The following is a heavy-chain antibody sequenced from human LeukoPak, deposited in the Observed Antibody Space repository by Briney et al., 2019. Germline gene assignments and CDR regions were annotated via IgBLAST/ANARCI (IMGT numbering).Heavy chain of an antibody. Sequence: GGSLRLSCAASGFTFDGYAMYWGRQAPGKGLEWVSGINWNGGSTGYADSVKGRCTISRANAKNSLYLQMTSLRAEDTALYYCARERYYYDSSGYYYGGTTPDYWGQGTLVTVSS. D-gene: IGHD3-22*01. J-gene: IGHJ4*02. CDR3: ARERYYYDSSGYYYGGTTPDY. V-gene: IGHV3-20*04. CDR1: GFTFDGYA. CDR2: INWNGGST.